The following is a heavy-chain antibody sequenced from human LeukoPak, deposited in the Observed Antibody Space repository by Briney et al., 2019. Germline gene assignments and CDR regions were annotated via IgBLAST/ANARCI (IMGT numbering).Heavy chain of an antibody. CDR3: ARANRSLLDS. CDR1: GGSLRSSAYY. V-gene: IGHV4-39*07. D-gene: IGHD3-16*02. Sequence: SEPLSLTCTVSGGSLRSSAYYWAWIRQPPGKGLEWLGGIHYDGSTCDNRSLKSRVTMSVDTSRNHFSLKMTSVTAADTAVYYCARANRSLLDSWGPGILVTVSS. J-gene: IGHJ4*02. CDR2: IHYDGST.